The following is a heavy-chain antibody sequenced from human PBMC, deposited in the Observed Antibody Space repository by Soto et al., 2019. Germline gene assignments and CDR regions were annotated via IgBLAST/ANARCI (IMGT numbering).Heavy chain of an antibody. D-gene: IGHD6-19*01. CDR1: GFTFSSYG. V-gene: IGHV3-30*18. CDR2: ISYDGSNK. Sequence: QVQLVESGGGVVQPRRSLRLSCAASGFTFSSYGMHWVRQAPGKGLEWVAVISYDGSNKYYADSVKGRFTISRDNSKNTLYLQMNSLRAEDTAVYYCAKDKTAVAGHWYFDLWGRGTLVTVSS. CDR3: AKDKTAVAGHWYFDL. J-gene: IGHJ2*01.